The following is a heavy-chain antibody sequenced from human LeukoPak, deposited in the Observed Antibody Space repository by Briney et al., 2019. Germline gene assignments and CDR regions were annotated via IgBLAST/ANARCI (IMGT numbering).Heavy chain of an antibody. CDR1: GFNFDNFA. D-gene: IGHD5-24*01. J-gene: IGHJ4*02. V-gene: IGHV3-30*04. CDR3: ARPSPPGDGYNPPDH. CDR2: ISHDGRTK. Sequence: RAGKSLTLSCVVSGFNFDNFAMHWVRQPLGKGLEWVAVISHDGRTKYYADSMKGRITISRDNSKNTLFLQMNNLRSEDTAVYFCARPSPPGDGYNPPDHWGQGTLVTVSS.